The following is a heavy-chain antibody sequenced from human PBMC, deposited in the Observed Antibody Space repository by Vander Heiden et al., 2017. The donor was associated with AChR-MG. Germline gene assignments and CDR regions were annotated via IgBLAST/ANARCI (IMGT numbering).Heavy chain of an antibody. D-gene: IGHD6-19*01. CDR1: GFTFSSYW. J-gene: IGHJ4*02. CDR3: ASLADSGSGWS. CDR2: IKQDGSEK. V-gene: IGHV3-7*01. Sequence: EVQLVESGGGLVQPGGSLRLSCAASGFTFSSYWMGWGRQAPGKGREGVANIKQDGSEKDYVDSVKGRFTISRDNAKNSLYLQMNSLRAEDTAVYYCASLADSGSGWSWGQGTLVTVSS.